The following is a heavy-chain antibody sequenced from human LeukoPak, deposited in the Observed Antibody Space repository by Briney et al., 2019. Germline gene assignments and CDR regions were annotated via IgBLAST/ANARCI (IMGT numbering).Heavy chain of an antibody. Sequence: PSETLSFTCNVSGGPINNYYWGWLRQSPGKGLEWIASVYYSGSTDYNPPLKSRVTISLDKSKNHFSLSLTSVTAADTAVYYCAREWRGAFFDYWGQGTPVTVSS. D-gene: IGHD1-26*01. CDR1: GGPINNYY. V-gene: IGHV4-59*01. J-gene: IGHJ4*02. CDR2: VYYSGST. CDR3: AREWRGAFFDY.